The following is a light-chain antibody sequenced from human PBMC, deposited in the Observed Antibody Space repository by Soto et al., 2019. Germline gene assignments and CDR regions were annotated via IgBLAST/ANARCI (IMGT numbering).Light chain of an antibody. CDR1: QGISSY. J-gene: IGKJ1*01. CDR2: AAS. CDR3: QQYYSYPRA. Sequence: IQMTHSPSTLSASVGDRVTISFRASQGISSYLAWYQKKPGKAPKLLIYAASTLQSGVPSRFSGSGSGTDFTLTISCLQSEDFATYYCQQYYSYPRAFGQGTKVDIK. V-gene: IGKV1-8*01.